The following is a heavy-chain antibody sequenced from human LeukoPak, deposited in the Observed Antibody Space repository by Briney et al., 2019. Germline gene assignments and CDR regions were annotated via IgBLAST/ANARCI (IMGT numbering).Heavy chain of an antibody. J-gene: IGHJ6*03. CDR2: IIPIFGTA. Sequence: GASVKVSCKASGYTFTSYYMHWVRQAPGQGLEWMGGIIPIFGTANYAQKFQGRVTITADKSTSTAYMELSSLRSEDTAVYYCARVMIAARAYYYYYMDVWGKGTTVTVSS. CDR3: ARVMIAARAYYYYYMDV. V-gene: IGHV1-69*06. D-gene: IGHD6-6*01. CDR1: GYTFTSYY.